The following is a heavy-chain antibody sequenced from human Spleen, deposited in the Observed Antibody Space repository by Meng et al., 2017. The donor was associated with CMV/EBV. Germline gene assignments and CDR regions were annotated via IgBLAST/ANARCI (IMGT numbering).Heavy chain of an antibody. CDR1: GFTFSSYW. V-gene: IGHV3-74*03. Sequence: CAASGFTFSSYWMPWVRQAPGKGPVWLSRINTDGRSTTYADSVKGRFTISRDNAENTLYLQMNSLRAEDTAVYYCARDLLTTNWFDPWGQGTLVTVSS. D-gene: IGHD1-14*01. J-gene: IGHJ5*02. CDR2: INTDGRST. CDR3: ARDLLTTNWFDP.